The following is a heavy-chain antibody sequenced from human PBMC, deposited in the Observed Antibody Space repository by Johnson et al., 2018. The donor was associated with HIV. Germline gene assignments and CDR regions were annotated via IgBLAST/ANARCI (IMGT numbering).Heavy chain of an antibody. CDR2: ISWNSGSI. J-gene: IGHJ1*01. CDR3: ARVPEWIVGDNVRGLLGLRWAM. V-gene: IGHV3-9*01. CDR1: GFTFDDYA. Sequence: VQLVESGGGLVQPGRSLRLSCAASGFTFDDYAMHWVRQAPGKGLEWVSGISWNSGSIGYADSVKGRFTISRDNAKNSLYLQMNSLRAEDTAVYYCARVPEWIVGDNVRGLLGLRWAMWG. D-gene: IGHD1-26*01.